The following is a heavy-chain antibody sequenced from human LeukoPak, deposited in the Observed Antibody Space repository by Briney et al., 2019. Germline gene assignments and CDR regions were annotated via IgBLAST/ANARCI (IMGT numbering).Heavy chain of an antibody. CDR2: IYPGYSDT. CDR1: GYRFTSYW. V-gene: IGHV5-51*01. CDR3: ARIQGIAAADIRNYYFDY. J-gene: IGHJ4*02. D-gene: IGHD6-13*01. Sequence: GGSLETSVKGSGYRFTSYWIGWGRQMPGKGVEWMGIIYPGYSDTRYSPSFQGQLTISADNSISTAYLQWSSLKASDTAMYYCARIQGIAAADIRNYYFDYWGQGTLVTVSS.